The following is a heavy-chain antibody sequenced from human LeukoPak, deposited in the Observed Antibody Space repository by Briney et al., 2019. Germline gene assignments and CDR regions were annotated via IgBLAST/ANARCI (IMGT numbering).Heavy chain of an antibody. CDR3: TTSYGSGSYYR. V-gene: IGHV3-15*01. D-gene: IGHD3-10*01. CDR1: GFTFSNAW. J-gene: IGHJ4*02. CDR2: IKSKTDGGTT. Sequence: GGSLRLSCEASGFTFSNAWMSWVRQAPGEGLEWDDRIKSKTDGGTTDYAAPVKGRFTISRDDSKNTLYLHMNSLKTEDTAVYYCTTSYGSGSYYRWGQGTLVTVSS.